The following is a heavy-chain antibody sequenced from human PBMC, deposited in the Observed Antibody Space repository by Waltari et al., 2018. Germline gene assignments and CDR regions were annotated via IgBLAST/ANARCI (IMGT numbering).Heavy chain of an antibody. CDR2: ILPIFETA. J-gene: IGHJ4*02. CDR1: GGTFSSYA. CDR3: ASDPGWSGGSWRYFDY. V-gene: IGHV1-69*14. Sequence: QVQLVQSGAAVKKPGSSVKVSCKASGGTFSSYAISWVRQAPGQGLEWMGGILPIFETAHYAQKCQGRVTITADKSTSTAYMELSSLRSEDTAVYYFASDPGWSGGSWRYFDYWGQGTLVTVSS. D-gene: IGHD2-15*01.